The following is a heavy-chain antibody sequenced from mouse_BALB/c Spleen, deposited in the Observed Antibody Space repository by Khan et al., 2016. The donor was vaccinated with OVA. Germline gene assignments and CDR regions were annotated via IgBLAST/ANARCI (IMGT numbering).Heavy chain of an antibody. D-gene: IGHD2-3*01. CDR1: GFNIKDYY. V-gene: IGHV14-1*02. J-gene: IGHJ3*01. CDR2: IDPENGNT. Sequence: EVQLQQSGAELVRPGALVKLSCKASGFNIKDYYIHWVKQRPEQGLEWIGWIDPENGNTIYDPKFQGKATITADTSSNTAYLQLSSLTSEDTAVYYCTRDGYSPWFVYGGQGTLVTVSA. CDR3: TRDGYSPWFVY.